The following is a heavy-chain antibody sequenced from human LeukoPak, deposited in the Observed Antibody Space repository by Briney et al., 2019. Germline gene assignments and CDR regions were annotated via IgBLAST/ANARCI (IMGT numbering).Heavy chain of an antibody. CDR1: GGSISSSSYY. D-gene: IGHD3-22*01. J-gene: IGHJ4*02. Sequence: SETLSLTCTASGGSISSSSYYWGWIRQPPGKGLEWIGSIYYSGSTYYNPSLKSRVTISVDTSKNQFSLKLSSVTAADTAVYYCARVRYDSSGYSEFDYWGQGTLVTVSS. CDR2: IYYSGST. CDR3: ARVRYDSSGYSEFDY. V-gene: IGHV4-39*07.